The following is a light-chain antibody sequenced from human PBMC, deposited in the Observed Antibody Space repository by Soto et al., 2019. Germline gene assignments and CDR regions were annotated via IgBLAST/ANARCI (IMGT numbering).Light chain of an antibody. J-gene: IGKJ1*01. V-gene: IGKV1-5*03. Sequence: IQVTQSPPTLSASVGGRVTITCRASQNINTYLAWYQQKPGRAPRLLIYRASSLEDGVPSRFGGRGSGTEFIFTISSLQPDDSATYYCQQYSSDSPFGQGTKVELK. CDR1: QNINTY. CDR3: QQYSSDSP. CDR2: RAS.